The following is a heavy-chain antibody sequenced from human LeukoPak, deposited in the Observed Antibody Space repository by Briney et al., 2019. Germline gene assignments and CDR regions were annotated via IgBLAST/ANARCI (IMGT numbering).Heavy chain of an antibody. CDR1: GFIFSIYL. CDR3: ARDYYGSGSYYNRGFDY. CDR2: LKQDGSEK. D-gene: IGHD3-10*01. J-gene: IGHJ4*02. Sequence: PGGSLRLFCAASGFIFSIYLMSELRHAPGKALEGLANLKQDGSEKYSVDPVKGRFTISRDNAKNSLYLQMNSLRAEDTAVYYCARDYYGSGSYYNRGFDYWGQGILVTVSS. V-gene: IGHV3-7*03.